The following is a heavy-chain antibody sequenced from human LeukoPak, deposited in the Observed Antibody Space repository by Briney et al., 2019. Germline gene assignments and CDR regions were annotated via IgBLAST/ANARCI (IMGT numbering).Heavy chain of an antibody. CDR1: GGSISSYY. CDR3: ARQTYYYDSSGYYMYYFDY. Sequence: PSETLSLTCTVPGGSISSYYWSWIRQPPGKGLEWIGYIYTSGSTNYNPSLKSRVTISVDTSKNQFSLKLSSVTAADTAVYYCARQTYYYDSSGYYMYYFDYWGQGTLVTVSS. D-gene: IGHD3-22*01. J-gene: IGHJ4*02. CDR2: IYTSGST. V-gene: IGHV4-4*09.